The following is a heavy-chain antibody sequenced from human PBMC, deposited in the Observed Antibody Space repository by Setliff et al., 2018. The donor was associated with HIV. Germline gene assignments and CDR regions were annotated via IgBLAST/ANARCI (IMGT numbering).Heavy chain of an antibody. J-gene: IGHJ5*02. D-gene: IGHD3-22*01. V-gene: IGHV4-39*01. CDR2: IHYNEKT. Sequence: PSETLSLTCTVSGGSASNSRYYWAWIRQPPGKGLEYIGSIHYNEKTYYNPSLKSRVTISIDTSKNQFSLSLTSVTAADTAVYYCASRVYYYDSNNFLREEGFDPWGQGTLVTVS. CDR1: GGSASNSRYY. CDR3: ASRVYYYDSNNFLREEGFDP.